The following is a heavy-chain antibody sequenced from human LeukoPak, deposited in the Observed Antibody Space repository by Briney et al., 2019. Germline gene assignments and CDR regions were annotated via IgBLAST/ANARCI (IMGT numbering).Heavy chain of an antibody. CDR3: AKRGMVRGVISGMDV. CDR1: GFTFSSYA. CDR2: ISGSGGST. Sequence: GGSRRLSCAASGFTFSSYAMSWVRQAPGKGLEWVSAISGSGGSTYYADSVKGRFTISRDNSKNTLYLQMNSLRAEDTAVYYCAKRGMVRGVISGMDVWGQGTTVTVSS. D-gene: IGHD3-10*01. J-gene: IGHJ6*02. V-gene: IGHV3-23*01.